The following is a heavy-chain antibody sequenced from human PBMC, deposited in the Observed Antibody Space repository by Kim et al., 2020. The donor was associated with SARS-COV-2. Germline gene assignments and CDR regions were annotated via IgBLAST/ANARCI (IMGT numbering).Heavy chain of an antibody. CDR2: IKSKTDGGTT. D-gene: IGHD3-10*02. J-gene: IGHJ3*02. V-gene: IGHV3-15*01. CDR3: TTDIMLGDPDAFDI. CDR1: GFTFSNAW. Sequence: GGSLRLSCAASGFTFSNAWMSWVRQAPGKGLEWVGRIKSKTDGGTTDYAAPVKGRFTISRDDSKNTLYLQMNSRKTEDTAVYYCTTDIMLGDPDAFDIWGQGTMVTVSS.